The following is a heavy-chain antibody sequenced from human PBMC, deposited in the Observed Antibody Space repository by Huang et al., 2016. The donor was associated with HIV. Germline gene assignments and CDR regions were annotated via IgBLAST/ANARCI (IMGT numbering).Heavy chain of an antibody. CDR1: GGSISSIYYF. CDR2: VYYSGTT. Sequence: QVQLQQSGPGLVKPSETLSLTCRVSGGSISSIYYFWGWIRQPPGKGLEWIGSVYYSGTTYDNPSRKSRVTISRDTAKNQFSLRLTSVTASDTAVYYCASENCVGGTCGFRFDSWGQGALVSVSS. V-gene: IGHV4-39*01. D-gene: IGHD2-15*01. CDR3: ASENCVGGTCGFRFDS. J-gene: IGHJ5*01.